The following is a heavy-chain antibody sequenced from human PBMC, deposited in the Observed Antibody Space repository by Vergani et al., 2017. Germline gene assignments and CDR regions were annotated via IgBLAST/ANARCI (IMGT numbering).Heavy chain of an antibody. CDR3: ARSGYSYGSHWYFDL. J-gene: IGHJ2*01. V-gene: IGHV4-59*08. CDR2: IYYSGST. Sequence: QVQLQESGPGLVKPSETLSLTCTVSGGSISSYYWSWIRQPPGKGREWIGYIYYSGSTYYNPSLKSRVTISVDTSKNHFSLKLSSVTAADTAVYYCARSGYSYGSHWYFDLWGRGTLVTVSS. D-gene: IGHD5-18*01. CDR1: GGSISSYY.